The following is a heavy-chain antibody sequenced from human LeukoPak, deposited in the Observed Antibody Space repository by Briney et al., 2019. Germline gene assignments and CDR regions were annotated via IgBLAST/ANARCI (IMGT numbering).Heavy chain of an antibody. D-gene: IGHD3-10*01. CDR2: IYYSGST. CDR3: ARAPSGYYGSGSYYGRYYFDY. Sequence: SETLSLTCTVSGASISSGDYYWSRLRQPPGQGLEWTGDIYYSGSTYYNPSLESRVAISVDTSQNQFSLKLSSVTAADTAVYYCARAPSGYYGSGSYYGRYYFDYWGQGTLVTVSS. J-gene: IGHJ4*02. CDR1: GASISSGDYY. V-gene: IGHV4-30-4*01.